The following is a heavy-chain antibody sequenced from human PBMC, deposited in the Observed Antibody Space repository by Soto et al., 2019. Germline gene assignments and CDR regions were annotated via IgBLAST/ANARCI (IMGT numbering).Heavy chain of an antibody. CDR3: ATIFRYGDPEY. CDR1: GFTFSSYA. V-gene: IGHV3-23*01. Sequence: EVQLLESGGGLVQPGGSLRLSCATSGFTFSSYAMSWVRQAPVKGLEWVSGISVSGDSRYDADSVKGRFTISRDNSKNTVDLKMNSRRAEDTAVYYWATIFRYGDPEYWGQGVLVTVSS. CDR2: ISVSGDSR. D-gene: IGHD2-21*02. J-gene: IGHJ4*02.